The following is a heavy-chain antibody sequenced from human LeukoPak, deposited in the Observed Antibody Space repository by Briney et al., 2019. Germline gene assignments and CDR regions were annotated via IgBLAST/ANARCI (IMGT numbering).Heavy chain of an antibody. CDR1: GFTFTTYG. V-gene: IGHV3-7*01. D-gene: IGHD3-10*02. Sequence: GGTLRLSCAASGFTFTTYGMTWVRQAPGKGLEWVANVKQDGSEKYYVDSVKGRFTISRDNAKNSLYLQMNSLRAEDTAVYYCAELGITMIGGVWGQGTMVTVSS. CDR3: AELGITMIGGV. CDR2: VKQDGSEK. J-gene: IGHJ3*01.